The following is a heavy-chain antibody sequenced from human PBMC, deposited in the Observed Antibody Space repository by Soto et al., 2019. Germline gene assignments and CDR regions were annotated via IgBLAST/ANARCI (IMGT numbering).Heavy chain of an antibody. CDR2: IYYSGST. J-gene: IGHJ4*02. CDR3: ARVGMGELSLDY. D-gene: IGHD3-16*02. Sequence: SETLSLTCTVSGGSISSGGYYWSWIRQHPGKGLEWIGYIYYSGSTYYNPPLKSRVTISVDTSKNQFSLKLSSVTAADTAVYYCARVGMGELSLDYWGQGTLVTVSA. CDR1: GGSISSGGYY. V-gene: IGHV4-31*03.